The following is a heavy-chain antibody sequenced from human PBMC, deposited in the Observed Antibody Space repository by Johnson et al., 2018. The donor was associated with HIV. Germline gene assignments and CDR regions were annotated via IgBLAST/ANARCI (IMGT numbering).Heavy chain of an antibody. CDR1: GFTFSSYG. J-gene: IGHJ3*02. CDR2: ISYDGSNK. V-gene: IGHV3-30*03. D-gene: IGHD6-6*01. CDR3: APIAAAAFDI. Sequence: VQLVESGGGVVQPGRSLRLSCAASGFTFSSYGMHWVRQAPGKGLAWVAVISYDGSNKYYADSVKGRFTISRDNSKNTLYLQMNSLRAEDTAVYYCAPIAAAAFDIWGQGTMVTVSS.